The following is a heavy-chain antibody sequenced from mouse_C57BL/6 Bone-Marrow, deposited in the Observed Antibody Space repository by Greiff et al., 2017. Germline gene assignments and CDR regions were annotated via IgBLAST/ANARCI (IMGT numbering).Heavy chain of an antibody. CDR1: GYTFTSYG. D-gene: IGHD3-2*02. J-gene: IGHJ3*01. CDR3: ACGELRLLLAY. Sequence: VQLLQSGAELARPGASVKLSCKASGYTFTSYGISWVKQRTGQGLEWIGEIYPRSGNTYYNEKIKGKATLTADKSSSTAYMQLRCLTSEDSAVDFCACGELRLLLAYWGQGTLVTVSA. CDR2: IYPRSGNT. V-gene: IGHV1-81*01.